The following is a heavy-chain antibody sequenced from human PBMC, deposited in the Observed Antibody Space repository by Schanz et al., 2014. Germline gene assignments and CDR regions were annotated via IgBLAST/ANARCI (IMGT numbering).Heavy chain of an antibody. V-gene: IGHV1-69*04. CDR1: GGTFSSYT. D-gene: IGHD2-15*01. CDR3: ARGRGCTGGSCYSWFDL. Sequence: QVQLVQSWAEVKKPGSSVKVSCKASGGTFSSYTISWVRQAPGQGLEWMGRIIPILGIANYAQNFQGRVTITADKSTSTAYMELSSLRSEDTAVYYCARGRGCTGGSCYSWFDLWGQGTLVTVAS. CDR2: IIPILGIA. J-gene: IGHJ5*02.